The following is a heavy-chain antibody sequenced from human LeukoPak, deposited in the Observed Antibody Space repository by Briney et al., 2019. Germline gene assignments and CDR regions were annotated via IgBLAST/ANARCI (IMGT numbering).Heavy chain of an antibody. CDR1: GFTFTSYY. V-gene: IGHV1-46*01. Sequence: ASVKVSCKASGFTFTSYYMHWVRQAPGQGLEWMGIINPSGSYTSYAQKFQGRVTMTRNTSISTAYMELSSLRSEDTAVYYCARAHAKDNYYYYYNRDFGGKGTTVTISS. CDR3: ARAHAKDNYYYYYNRDF. J-gene: IGHJ6*03. CDR2: INPSGSYT.